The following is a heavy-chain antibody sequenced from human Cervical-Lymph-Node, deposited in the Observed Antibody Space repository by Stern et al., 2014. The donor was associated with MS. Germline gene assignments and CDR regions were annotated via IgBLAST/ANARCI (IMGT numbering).Heavy chain of an antibody. Sequence: QVTLKESGPTLVKPTQTLTLTCTFSGFSLSTSGVGVGWIRQPPGKALEWLALIYCNDDKRYSPSLKSRLTITKDTSKNQVVLTMTNMDPVDTATYYCARTAVAGYYYYYGMDVWGQGTTVTVSS. J-gene: IGHJ6*02. D-gene: IGHD6-19*01. CDR2: IYCNDDK. V-gene: IGHV2-5*01. CDR3: ARTAVAGYYYYYGMDV. CDR1: GFSLSTSGVG.